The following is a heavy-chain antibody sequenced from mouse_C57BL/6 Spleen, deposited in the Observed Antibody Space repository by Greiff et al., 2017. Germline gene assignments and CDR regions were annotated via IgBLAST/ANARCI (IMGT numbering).Heavy chain of an antibody. CDR3: ARAGAYYYGSRDYFDY. CDR1: GYTFTGYW. D-gene: IGHD1-1*01. J-gene: IGHJ2*01. V-gene: IGHV1-9*01. Sequence: QVQLQQSGAELMKPGASVKLSCKATGYTFTGYWIEWVKQRPGHGLEWIGEILPGSGSTNYNEKFKGKATFTADTSSNTAYMQLSSLTTEDSAIYYCARAGAYYYGSRDYFDYWGQGTTLTVSS. CDR2: ILPGSGST.